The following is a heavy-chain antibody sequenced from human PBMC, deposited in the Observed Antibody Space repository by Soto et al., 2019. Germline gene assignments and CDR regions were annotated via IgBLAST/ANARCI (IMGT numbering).Heavy chain of an antibody. J-gene: IGHJ4*02. CDR1: GYTFTSYG. CDR3: ARDLPGWHYYDSSGSSQPS. Sequence: ASVKVSCKASGYTFTSYGISWVRQAPGQGLEWMGWISAYNGNTNYAQKLQGRVTMATDTSTSTAYMELSSLRSEDTAVYYCARDLPGWHYYDSSGSSQPSWGQGTLVTVSS. CDR2: ISAYNGNT. V-gene: IGHV1-18*01. D-gene: IGHD3-22*01.